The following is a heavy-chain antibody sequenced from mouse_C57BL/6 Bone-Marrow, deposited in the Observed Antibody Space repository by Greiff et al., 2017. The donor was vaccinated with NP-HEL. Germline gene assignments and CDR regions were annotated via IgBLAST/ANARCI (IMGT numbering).Heavy chain of an antibody. CDR2: IDPSDSYT. D-gene: IGHD1-1*01. CDR3: AGDYGSSYWYFDV. V-gene: IGHV1-69*01. CDR1: GYTFTSYW. Sequence: QVQLQQSGTVLARPGASVKLSCKASGYTFTSYWMHWVKQRPGQGLEWIGEIDPSDSYTNYNQKFKGKSTLTVDKSSSTAYMQLSSLTSEDSAVYYCAGDYGSSYWYFDVWGTGTTVTVSS. J-gene: IGHJ1*03.